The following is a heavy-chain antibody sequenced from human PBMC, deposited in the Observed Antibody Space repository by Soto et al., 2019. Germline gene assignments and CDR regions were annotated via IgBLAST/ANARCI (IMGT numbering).Heavy chain of an antibody. D-gene: IGHD3-3*01. CDR1: GDSLSSGCFS. Sequence: SDTLSLTCAVSGDSLSSGCFSWSWIRQPPGKGLEWIGYIYYSGSTYYNPSLKSRVTISVDTSKNHFSLKLTSVTAADTAVYYCASGIRIFGADGYGMDVWGQGTTVTVSS. CDR2: IYYSGST. V-gene: IGHV4-61*03. J-gene: IGHJ6*02. CDR3: ASGIRIFGADGYGMDV.